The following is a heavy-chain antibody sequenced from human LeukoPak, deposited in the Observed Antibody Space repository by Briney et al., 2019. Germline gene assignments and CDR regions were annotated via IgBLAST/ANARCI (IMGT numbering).Heavy chain of an antibody. CDR3: ARANRKRSYSSSWYWFDP. J-gene: IGHJ5*02. CDR1: GYTFTSYG. D-gene: IGHD6-13*01. CDR2: NSAHNGNT. Sequence: ASVKVSCKASGYTFTSYGIGWVRQAPGQGLEWMGWNSAHNGNTNYAQKLQGRVTMTTDTSTSTAYMELRSLRSDDTAVYYCARANRKRSYSSSWYWFDPWGQGTLVTVSS. V-gene: IGHV1-18*01.